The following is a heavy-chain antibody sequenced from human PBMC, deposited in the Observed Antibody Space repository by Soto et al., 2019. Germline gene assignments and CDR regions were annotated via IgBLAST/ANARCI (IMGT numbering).Heavy chain of an antibody. CDR2: MNPNSGNT. CDR1: GYTFTSYD. D-gene: IGHD2-15*01. Sequence: GASVKVSCKASGYTFTSYDINWVRQATGQGLEWMGWMNPNSGNTGYAQKFQGRVTMTRNTSISTAYMELSSLRSEDTAVYYCARKQKGYCSGGSCHALPRYYHYYYMAVWGKGTTVTV. CDR3: ARKQKGYCSGGSCHALPRYYHYYYMAV. V-gene: IGHV1-8*01. J-gene: IGHJ6*03.